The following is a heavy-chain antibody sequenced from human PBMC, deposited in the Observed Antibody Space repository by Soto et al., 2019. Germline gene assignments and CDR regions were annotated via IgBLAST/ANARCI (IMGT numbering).Heavy chain of an antibody. CDR1: GFTFNNYA. CDR3: AKEGTTVTTNLDY. V-gene: IGHV3-23*01. Sequence: PGGSLRLSCAASGFTFNNYAMIWVRQAPGKGLEWVSVISGSSSSTYYADSVKGRFTISRDNSMNTLYLQMNSLRAEDTAVYYCAKEGTTVTTNLDYWGQGTLVTVSS. CDR2: ISGSSSST. D-gene: IGHD4-17*01. J-gene: IGHJ4*02.